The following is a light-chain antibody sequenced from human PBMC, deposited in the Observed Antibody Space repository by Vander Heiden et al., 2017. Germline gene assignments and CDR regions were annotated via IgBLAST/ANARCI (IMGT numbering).Light chain of an antibody. J-gene: IGLJ3*02. V-gene: IGLV3-21*04. CDR1: NIGIKT. Sequence: SDVLTQPLSVSVAPAETARIICGGGNIGIKTVHWYQQKPGQAPVVVIYYDSDRPSGIPERFSGPNSGNTATLTISRVEAGDEADYYCQVWDSSSNHQVFGGGTKLTVL. CDR3: QVWDSSSNHQV. CDR2: YDS.